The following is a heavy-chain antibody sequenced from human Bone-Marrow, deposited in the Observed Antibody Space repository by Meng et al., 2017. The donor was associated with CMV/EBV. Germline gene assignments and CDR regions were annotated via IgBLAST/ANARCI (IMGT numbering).Heavy chain of an antibody. D-gene: IGHD2-2*01. J-gene: IGHJ6*02. CDR1: GFTFDDYA. Sequence: SLKISCAASGFTFDDYAMHWVRQAPGKGLEWVSGISWNSGSIGHADSVKGRFTISRDNAKNSLYLQMNSLRAEDTALYYCAKDLGSCSSASCEDYGMDVWGQGTTVTVSS. CDR3: AKDLGSCSSASCEDYGMDV. V-gene: IGHV3-9*01. CDR2: ISWNSGSI.